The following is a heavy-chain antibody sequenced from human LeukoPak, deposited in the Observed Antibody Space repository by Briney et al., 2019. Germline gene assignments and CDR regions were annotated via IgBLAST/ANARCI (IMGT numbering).Heavy chain of an antibody. J-gene: IGHJ6*03. Sequence: GGSLRLSCAASGFTFSSYGMHWVRQAPGKGLEWVAFIRYDGSNKYYADSVKGRFTISRDNSKNTLYLQVNSLRAEDTAVYYCAKTYYDFWSGSTDWGYYYYMDVWGKGTTVTVSS. CDR3: AKTYYDFWSGSTDWGYYYYMDV. CDR2: IRYDGSNK. CDR1: GFTFSSYG. V-gene: IGHV3-30*02. D-gene: IGHD3-3*01.